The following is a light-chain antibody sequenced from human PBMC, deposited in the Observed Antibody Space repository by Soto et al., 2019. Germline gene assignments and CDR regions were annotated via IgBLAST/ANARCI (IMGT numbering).Light chain of an antibody. CDR3: QHYNSFWT. V-gene: IGKV1-5*01. CDR2: DAS. Sequence: DIQMTQSPSTLSASVGDRVTITCRASQSISSWSAGYQQKPGKAPKLLIYDASYLERGVPSRFSGSGSGTDFTLTSISLQADDLATYYYQHYNSFWTFGQGTKVEI. J-gene: IGKJ1*01. CDR1: QSISSW.